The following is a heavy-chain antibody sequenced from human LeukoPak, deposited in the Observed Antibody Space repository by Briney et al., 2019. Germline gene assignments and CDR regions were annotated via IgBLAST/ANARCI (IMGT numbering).Heavy chain of an antibody. D-gene: IGHD5-12*01. Sequence: GGSLRLSCAASGFTVSSNYMSWVRQAPGKGLEWVSVIYSGGSTYYADSVKGRFTISRDNSKNTLYLQMNSLRAEDTAVYYCTTDQFGYDGDWGQGTLVTVSS. CDR1: GFTVSSNY. V-gene: IGHV3-66*01. CDR3: TTDQFGYDGD. J-gene: IGHJ4*02. CDR2: IYSGGST.